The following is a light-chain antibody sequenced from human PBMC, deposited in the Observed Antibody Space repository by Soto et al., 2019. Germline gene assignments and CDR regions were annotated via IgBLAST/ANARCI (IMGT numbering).Light chain of an antibody. J-gene: IGLJ2*01. CDR1: RSNIAVNS. Sequence: QPVLTQPPSASGTPGQRVSISCSGARSNIAVNSVDWYQQPPGTAPKVLIYANNQRPSGVPDRFSGSKSGTSASLAINGLQSDDEAHYVCAAWDDSLNGLVFGGGTQLTV. V-gene: IGLV1-44*01. CDR2: ANN. CDR3: AAWDDSLNGLV.